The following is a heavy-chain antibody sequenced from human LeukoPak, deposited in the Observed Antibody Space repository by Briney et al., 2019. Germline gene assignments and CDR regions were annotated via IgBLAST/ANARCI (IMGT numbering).Heavy chain of an antibody. D-gene: IGHD4-17*01. Sequence: ASVKVSCKASGYSFTNYGISWVRQAPGQGLEWMGWISAYNGYTHFAQKFQGRVTMTTDTSTSTAYMELRSLRSDDTAVYYCARLTIGDYGDRESGFDYWGQGTLVTVSS. V-gene: IGHV1-18*01. CDR1: GYSFTNYG. J-gene: IGHJ4*02. CDR3: ARLTIGDYGDRESGFDY. CDR2: ISAYNGYT.